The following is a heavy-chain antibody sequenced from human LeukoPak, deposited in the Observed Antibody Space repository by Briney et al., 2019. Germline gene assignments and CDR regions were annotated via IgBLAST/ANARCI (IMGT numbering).Heavy chain of an antibody. CDR2: IYTSGNT. CDR3: ARNPDVFDL. CDR1: GGSISSSY. V-gene: IGHV4-4*07. Sequence: SETLSLTCTVSGGSISSSYWSWLRQPARKGLEWIGRIYTSGNTDYNPSLKSRASVSQDTSKNQLSLKLTSVTAADTAVYYCARNPDVFDLWGQGTMVTVSS. J-gene: IGHJ3*01.